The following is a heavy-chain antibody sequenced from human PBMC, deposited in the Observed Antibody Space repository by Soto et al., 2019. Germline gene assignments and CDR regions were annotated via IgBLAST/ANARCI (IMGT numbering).Heavy chain of an antibody. Sequence: PGGSPRISCAASGFTFSSYAMPWVRQAPGKGLEWVAVISYDGSNNFYADSVKGRFTISRDNSKNTLYLQMRSLRAEDTAVYYCATDXCTNGVCYPYYFYGMDVWGQGTTGTVSS. J-gene: IGHJ6*02. CDR3: ATDXCTNGVCYPYYFYGMDV. V-gene: IGHV3-30-3*01. CDR2: ISYDGSNN. D-gene: IGHD2-8*01. CDR1: GFTFSSYA.